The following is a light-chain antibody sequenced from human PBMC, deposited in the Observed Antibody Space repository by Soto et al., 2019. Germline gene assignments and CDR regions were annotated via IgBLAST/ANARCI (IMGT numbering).Light chain of an antibody. CDR1: QSVGSY. CDR3: QQRSSWPPL. J-gene: IGKJ5*01. Sequence: EIVLTQSPATLSLYPGERATLSCRASQSVGSYLVWYQQKPGQAPRLLIHGASDRATGIPARFSGSGSGTDFTLTISSLEPEDFAVYYCQQRSSWPPLFGQGTRLEIK. CDR2: GAS. V-gene: IGKV3-11*01.